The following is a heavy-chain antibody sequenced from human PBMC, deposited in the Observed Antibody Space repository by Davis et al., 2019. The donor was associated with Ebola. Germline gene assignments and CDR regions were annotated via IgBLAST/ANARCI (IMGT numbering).Heavy chain of an antibody. V-gene: IGHV4-34*01. CDR1: GGSFSGYY. CDR3: ARVVVVPAASKNYYYGMDV. D-gene: IGHD2-2*01. J-gene: IGHJ6*02. Sequence: SETLSLTCAVYGGSFSGYYWSWIRQPPGKGLEWIGEINHSGSTNYNPSLKSRVTISVDTSKNQFSLKLSSVTAADTAVYYCARVVVVPAASKNYYYGMDVWGQGTTVTVSS. CDR2: INHSGST.